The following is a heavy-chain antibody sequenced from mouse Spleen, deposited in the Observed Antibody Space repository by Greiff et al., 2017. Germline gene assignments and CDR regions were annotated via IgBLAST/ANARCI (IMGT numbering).Heavy chain of an antibody. V-gene: IGHV1-69*01. J-gene: IGHJ4*01. CDR1: GYTFTSYW. D-gene: IGHD2-12*01. CDR3: ARTVYDYAMDY. Sequence: QVQLQQSGAELVMPGASVKLSCKASGYTFTSYWMHWVKQRPGQGLEWIGEIDPSDSYTNYNQKFKGKATLTVDKSSSTAYMQLSSLTSEDSAVYYCARTVYDYAMDYWGQGTSVTVSS. CDR2: IDPSDSYT.